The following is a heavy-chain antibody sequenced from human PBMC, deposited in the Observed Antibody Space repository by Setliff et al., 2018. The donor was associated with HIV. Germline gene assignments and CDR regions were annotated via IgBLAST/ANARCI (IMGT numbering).Heavy chain of an antibody. CDR3: AKDYYDFVWGSSLAY. D-gene: IGHD3-16*01. CDR2: ISGSGGSA. Sequence: GGSLRLSCAASGFTFSSYAMSWVRQAPGKGLEWVSAISGSGGSAYYADSVKGRFTISRDNSKNTLYLQMNSLRAEDTAVYYCAKDYYDFVWGSSLAYWGQGTLVTVSS. V-gene: IGHV3-23*01. J-gene: IGHJ4*02. CDR1: GFTFSSYA.